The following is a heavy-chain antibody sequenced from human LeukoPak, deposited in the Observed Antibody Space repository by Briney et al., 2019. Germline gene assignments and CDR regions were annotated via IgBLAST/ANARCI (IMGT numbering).Heavy chain of an antibody. D-gene: IGHD3-10*01. CDR1: GDSISPYY. J-gene: IGHJ4*02. CDR3: ARTMVRGDDY. CDR2: IHDSGSA. V-gene: IGHV4-59*12. Sequence: PETLSLTCTVSGDSISPYYWSWIRQAPGKGLEWIGKIHDSGSASYNPSLQSRVTMSVDTSKNQFSLKLSSVTAADTAVYYCARTMVRGDDYWGQGTLVTVSS.